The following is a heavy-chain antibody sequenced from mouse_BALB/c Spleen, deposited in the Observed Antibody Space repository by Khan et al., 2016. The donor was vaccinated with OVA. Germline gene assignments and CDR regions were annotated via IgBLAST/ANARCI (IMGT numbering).Heavy chain of an antibody. J-gene: IGHJ4*01. CDR3: ARKNYYGYAMDY. V-gene: IGHV3-2*02. Sequence: EVQLQESGPGLVKPSQSLSLTCTVTGYSITSGYAWNWIRQFPGTKLEWMGYISYSGITSYNPSLRRRLSIPRDTSKNQFFLQLNSVTTEDTATYACARKNYYGYAMDYWGQGTSVTVSS. CDR2: ISYSGIT. D-gene: IGHD1-1*01. CDR1: GYSITSGYA.